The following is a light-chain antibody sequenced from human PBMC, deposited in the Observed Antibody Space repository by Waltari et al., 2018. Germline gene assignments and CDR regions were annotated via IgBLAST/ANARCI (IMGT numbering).Light chain of an antibody. V-gene: IGLV3-21*03. CDR2: DDT. J-gene: IGLJ2*01. CDR1: NIGTKS. CDR3: QIWDNNSDQMV. Sequence: SYVLTQPPSVSVAPGKTAIITCGGNNIGTKSIHWYQQKPGQAPLLVVYDDTNRPSGSPERFSGSSSRKAATLTIRRVEAGDEADYYCQIWDNNSDQMVFGGGTRLTVL.